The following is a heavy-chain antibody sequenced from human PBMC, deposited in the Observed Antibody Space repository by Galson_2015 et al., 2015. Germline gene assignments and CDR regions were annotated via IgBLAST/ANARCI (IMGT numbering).Heavy chain of an antibody. J-gene: IGHJ4*02. D-gene: IGHD4-11*01. CDR3: ARESVSKEVTHYYFDY. Sequence: SLRLSCAASGFTFSSYGMHWVRQAPGKGLEWVAVIWYDGSNKYYADSVKGRFTISRDNSKNTLYLQMNSLRAEDTAVYYCARESVSKEVTHYYFDYWGQGTLVTVS. V-gene: IGHV3-33*01. CDR2: IWYDGSNK. CDR1: GFTFSSYG.